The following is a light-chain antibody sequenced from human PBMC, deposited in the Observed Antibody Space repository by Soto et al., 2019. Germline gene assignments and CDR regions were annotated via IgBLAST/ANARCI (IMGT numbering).Light chain of an antibody. CDR1: QSLLHSNGYNY. V-gene: IGKV2-28*01. Sequence: DIVMPQSPLSLPVTPGEPASISCRSSQSLLHSNGYNYLDWYLQKPGQSPQLLIYLGSNRASGVPDRFSGSGSGTDFTLKISRVEAEDVGVYYCMQALHLYTFGQGTKLEIK. J-gene: IGKJ2*01. CDR3: MQALHLYT. CDR2: LGS.